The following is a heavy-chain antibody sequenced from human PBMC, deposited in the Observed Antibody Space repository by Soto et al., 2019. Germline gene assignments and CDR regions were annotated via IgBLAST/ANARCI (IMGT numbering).Heavy chain of an antibody. D-gene: IGHD1-1*01. CDR2: IRGSGGSGDNT. CDR1: GFTFNNYA. V-gene: IGHV3-23*01. CDR3: AKDSSELDCCLDSFDI. Sequence: EVQLLESGGGLVQPGGSLRLSCAASGFTFNNYAMTWVRQAPGKGLEWVSAIRGSGGSGDNTYYADSVKGRFTISRDNYKNTLYLQMNSLRAGDTAVYYCAKDSSELDCCLDSFDIWGQGTMVTVSS. J-gene: IGHJ3*02.